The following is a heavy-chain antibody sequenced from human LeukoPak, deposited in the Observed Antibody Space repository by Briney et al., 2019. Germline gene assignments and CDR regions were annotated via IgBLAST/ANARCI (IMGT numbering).Heavy chain of an antibody. D-gene: IGHD6-13*01. CDR2: ISGSGDNT. CDR3: ARGYPEPIAAAGNLVY. J-gene: IGHJ4*02. CDR1: GFTFTTYA. Sequence: GGSLRLSCAASGFTFTTYAMTWVRQAPGKGLEWLSSISGSGDNTYYADSVKGRFTISRDNSKNTLYLQMNSLRAEDTAVYFCARGYPEPIAAAGNLVYWGQGTLVTVSS. V-gene: IGHV3-23*01.